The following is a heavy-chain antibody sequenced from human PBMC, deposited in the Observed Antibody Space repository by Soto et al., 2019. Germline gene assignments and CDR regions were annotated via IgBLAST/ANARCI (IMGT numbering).Heavy chain of an antibody. CDR1: GFTFRSYA. D-gene: IGHD3-10*01. V-gene: IGHV3-30*04. J-gene: IGHJ4*02. CDR2: ISRDGSNK. CDR3: ARSRSGAVADSFDF. Sequence: GGSLRLSCAASGFTFRSYAIHWVRQAPGKGLEWVAVISRDGSNKYYVDSVKGRFTISRDNSKDTVYLQMNGLRDEDSAMFYCARSRSGAVADSFDFWGQGTLVTVSS.